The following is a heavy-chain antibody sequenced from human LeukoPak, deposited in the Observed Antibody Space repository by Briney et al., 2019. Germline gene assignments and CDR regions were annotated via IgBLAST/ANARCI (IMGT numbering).Heavy chain of an antibody. V-gene: IGHV3-11*01. D-gene: IGHD3/OR15-3a*01. CDR1: EFTLSDYY. CDR3: ARRRDFIDY. CDR2: SSSSGSTI. Sequence: GGSLRLSCAASEFTLSDYYMSWIRQAPGKGLERVSYSSSSGSTIYYADSVKGRFAISRDNAKNSLYLQMNSLRAEDTAVYYCARRRDFIDYWGQGTLVTVSS. J-gene: IGHJ4*02.